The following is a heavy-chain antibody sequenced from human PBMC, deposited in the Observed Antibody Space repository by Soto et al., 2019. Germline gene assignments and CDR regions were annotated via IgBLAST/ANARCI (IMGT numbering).Heavy chain of an antibody. J-gene: IGHJ6*02. CDR3: ARSYDFWSGYPRSYYYYYGMDV. V-gene: IGHV3-30-3*01. CDR1: GCPFGDYA. CDR2: ISYDGSNK. D-gene: IGHD3-3*01. Sequence: GGSLRLSCTASGCPFGDYAMHWVRQAPGKGLEWVAVISYDGSNKYYADSVKGRFTISRDNSKNTLYLQMNSLRAEDTAVYYCARSYDFWSGYPRSYYYYYGMDVWGQGTTVTVSS.